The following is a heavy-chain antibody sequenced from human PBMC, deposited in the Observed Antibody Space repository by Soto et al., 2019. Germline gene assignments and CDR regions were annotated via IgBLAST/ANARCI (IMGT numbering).Heavy chain of an antibody. CDR2: VSQHGTS. J-gene: IGHJ5*02. Sequence: SETLSLTCVVYDGSLTEYHWSWVRQTPGKGLGWIWEVSQHGTSHYNPSLGRRVIMSFDTSKDQFSLTLQSVTAADTGIYYCARGQWAVDGFFPIPAPFDPWGQGTPVTVSS. D-gene: IGHD2-21*01. CDR1: DGSLTEYH. V-gene: IGHV4-34*01. CDR3: ARGQWAVDGFFPIPAPFDP.